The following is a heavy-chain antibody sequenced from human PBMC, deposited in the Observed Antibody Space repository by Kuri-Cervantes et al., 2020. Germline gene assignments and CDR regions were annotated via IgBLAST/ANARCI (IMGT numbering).Heavy chain of an antibody. J-gene: IGHJ4*02. Sequence: SVKVSCKGSGGTFSSYGFSWVRQAPGQGLEWMGGIIPIFDTAKYAQKFQGRVTISADKSTSTVHMELSSLRPEDTAVYYCAREGMHAVVPTAPFDYWGQGTLVTVSS. CDR1: GGTFSSYG. CDR2: IIPIFDTA. V-gene: IGHV1-69*06. CDR3: AREGMHAVVPTAPFDY. D-gene: IGHD2-2*01.